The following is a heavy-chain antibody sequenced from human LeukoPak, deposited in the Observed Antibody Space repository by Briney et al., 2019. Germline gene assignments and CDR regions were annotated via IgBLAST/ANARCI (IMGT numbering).Heavy chain of an antibody. D-gene: IGHD3-3*01. Sequence: SVKVSCKVSGGTFSRYGISWVRQAPGQGLEWMGRIIPIFGTKNYAQKFQGRATITADESTSTVYMELSSLRSADTAIYYCGRSGSYDVLSGYYMYGMDVWGKGTTVIVSS. J-gene: IGHJ6*04. CDR3: GRSGSYDVLSGYYMYGMDV. V-gene: IGHV1-69*13. CDR1: GGTFSRYG. CDR2: IIPIFGTK.